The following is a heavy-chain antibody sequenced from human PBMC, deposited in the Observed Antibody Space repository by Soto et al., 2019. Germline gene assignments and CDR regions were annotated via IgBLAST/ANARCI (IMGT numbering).Heavy chain of an antibody. Sequence: QEQLVQSGAEVKKPGASVKVSCKTSGYTFTDYDINCVRQATGQGLEWIGWMNPNSGDTGYAQKFQGRVTMTRSDSLSPSYLELSSLRSEDTAVYYCARVAVAARPRWYNWFDPWGQGTLVTVSS. J-gene: IGHJ5*02. D-gene: IGHD2-15*01. V-gene: IGHV1-8*01. CDR2: MNPNSGDT. CDR3: ARVAVAARPRWYNWFDP. CDR1: GYTFTDYD.